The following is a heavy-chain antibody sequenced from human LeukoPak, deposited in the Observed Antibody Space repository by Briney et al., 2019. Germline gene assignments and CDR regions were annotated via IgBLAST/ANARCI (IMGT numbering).Heavy chain of an antibody. D-gene: IGHD4-17*01. CDR3: ARGKDYGDSPVGY. Sequence: GGSLRLSCAASGFTFSDCAMSWVRQAPGKGLEWVSAIGSDGNKHYSESVKGRFAISRDNSKNTLYLQMNSLRAEDTAVYYCARGKDYGDSPVGYWGQGTLVTVSS. CDR2: IGSDGNK. V-gene: IGHV3-23*01. CDR1: GFTFSDCA. J-gene: IGHJ4*02.